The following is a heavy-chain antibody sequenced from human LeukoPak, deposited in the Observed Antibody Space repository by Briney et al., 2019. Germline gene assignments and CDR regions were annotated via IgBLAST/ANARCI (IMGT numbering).Heavy chain of an antibody. J-gene: IGHJ6*02. CDR2: INSDGRTT. CDR1: GFTFGTYW. CDR3: NSGSPHYGMDV. D-gene: IGHD6-25*01. V-gene: IGHV3-74*01. Sequence: GGSLRLSCATSGFTFGTYWMHWVRQTPGKELEWVARINSDGRTTVYADSVRGRFAISRDNAKNTLYLQMNSLSAEDTAVYYWNSGSPHYGMDVWGQGTTVIVSS.